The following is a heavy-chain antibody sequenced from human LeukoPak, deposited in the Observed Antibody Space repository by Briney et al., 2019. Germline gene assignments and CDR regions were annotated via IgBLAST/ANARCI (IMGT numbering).Heavy chain of an antibody. J-gene: IGHJ5*02. CDR3: AKRASITMVRGVNNNWFDP. V-gene: IGHV3-23*01. D-gene: IGHD3-10*01. CDR1: GFTFSSYA. CDR2: ISGSGGST. Sequence: PGGSLRLSCAASGFTFSSYAMSWVRQAPGKGLEWVSAISGSGGSTYYADSVKGRFTISRDNSKNTLYLQMNSLRAEDTAVYYCAKRASITMVRGVNNNWFDPWGQGTLVTVSS.